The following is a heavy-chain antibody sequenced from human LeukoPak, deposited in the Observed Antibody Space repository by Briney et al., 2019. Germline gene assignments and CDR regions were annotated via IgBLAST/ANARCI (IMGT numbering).Heavy chain of an antibody. Sequence: SETLSLTCAVSGASISSSNYYWGWVRQSPGKGLEWIGNIYSSGNTYYNASLKSRVTMYIDTSKNQFSLKLSSVTAADTAVYYCASCSGGSCSYDAFDIWGQGTMDTVSS. J-gene: IGHJ3*02. CDR2: IYSSGNT. D-gene: IGHD2-15*01. CDR3: ASCSGGSCSYDAFDI. V-gene: IGHV4-39*07. CDR1: GASISSSNYY.